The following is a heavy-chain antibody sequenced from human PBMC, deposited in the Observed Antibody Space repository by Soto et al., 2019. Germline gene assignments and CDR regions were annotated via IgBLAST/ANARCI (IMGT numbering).Heavy chain of an antibody. CDR3: LGIVATSPDY. CDR2: VYDSGST. CDR1: GFTVSHNY. V-gene: IGHV3-66*01. D-gene: IGHD5-12*01. Sequence: EVPLVESGGGLVQPGGSLRLSCAASGFTVSHNYMSWVRQAPGKGLEWVSVVYDSGSTYYADSVKGRFAISRDSSKNTLYLQMNSLRAEDTAVYYCLGIVATSPDYWGQGTLVTVSS. J-gene: IGHJ4*02.